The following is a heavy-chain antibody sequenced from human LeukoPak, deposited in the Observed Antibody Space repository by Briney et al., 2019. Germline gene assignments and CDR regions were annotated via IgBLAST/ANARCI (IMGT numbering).Heavy chain of an antibody. CDR3: ARNPKMVVAYDY. J-gene: IGHJ4*02. CDR1: GGSISSSSYY. D-gene: IGHD2-15*01. V-gene: IGHV4-39*07. Sequence: SETLSLTCTVSGGSISSSSYYWGWIRQPPGKGLEWIGSIYYSGSTYYNPSLKSRVTISVDTSKNQFSLKLSSVTAADTAVYYCARNPKMVVAYDYWGQGTLVTVSS. CDR2: IYYSGST.